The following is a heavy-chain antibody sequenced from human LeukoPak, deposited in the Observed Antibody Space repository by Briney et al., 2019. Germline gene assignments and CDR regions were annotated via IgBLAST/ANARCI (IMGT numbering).Heavy chain of an antibody. V-gene: IGHV1-69*13. D-gene: IGHD3-10*01. CDR1: GGTFSSYA. Sequence: SVKVSCKASGGTFSSYAISWVRQAPGQGLEWMGGIIPIFGTANYAQKFQGRVTVTADESTSTAYMELSSLRSEDTAVYYCARVGLDAFDIWGQGTMVTVSS. CDR2: IIPIFGTA. J-gene: IGHJ3*02. CDR3: ARVGLDAFDI.